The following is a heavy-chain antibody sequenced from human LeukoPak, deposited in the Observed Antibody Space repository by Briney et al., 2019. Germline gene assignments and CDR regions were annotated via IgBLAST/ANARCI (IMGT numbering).Heavy chain of an antibody. J-gene: IGHJ4*02. CDR1: GFTFSSYE. V-gene: IGHV3-48*03. D-gene: IGHD5-24*01. Sequence: GGSLRLSCAASGFTFSSYEMNWVRQAPGKGLEWVSYISSSGSTIYYADSVKGRFTISRDNAKNSLYLQMNSLRAEDTAVYYCARELQLLSYFDYWGQGTRVTVSS. CDR2: ISSSGSTI. CDR3: ARELQLLSYFDY.